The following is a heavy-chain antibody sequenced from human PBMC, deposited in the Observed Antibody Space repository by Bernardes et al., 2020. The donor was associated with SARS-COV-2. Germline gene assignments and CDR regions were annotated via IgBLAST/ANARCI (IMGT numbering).Heavy chain of an antibody. CDR3: AKDPRTKAVAVAGTTYFDY. J-gene: IGHJ4*02. Sequence: GWSLRLSCAASGFTFSSYDMHWVRQATGKGLEWVSAIGTAGNTYYPGSVKGRFTISRENAKNSLYLQMNSLRAGDTAVYYCAKDPRTKAVAVAGTTYFDYWGLGTLVTVSS. V-gene: IGHV3-13*01. CDR1: GFTFSSYD. D-gene: IGHD6-13*01. CDR2: IGTAGNT.